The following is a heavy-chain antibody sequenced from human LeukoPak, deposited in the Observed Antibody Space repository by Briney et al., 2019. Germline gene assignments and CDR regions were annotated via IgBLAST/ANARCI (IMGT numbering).Heavy chain of an antibody. J-gene: IGHJ4*02. V-gene: IGHV3-48*02. CDR2: ISSSSSTI. CDR1: GFSLRTFT. Sequence: GGSLRLSCTASGFSLRTFTRIWVRQAPEKGLDWVSYISSSSSTIYYADSVKGRFTISRDNANNSLYLQMNSLRDEDTAVYYCARARPYRNSWFHLLWGRGSLVTVSS. D-gene: IGHD6-13*01. CDR3: ARARPYRNSWFHLL.